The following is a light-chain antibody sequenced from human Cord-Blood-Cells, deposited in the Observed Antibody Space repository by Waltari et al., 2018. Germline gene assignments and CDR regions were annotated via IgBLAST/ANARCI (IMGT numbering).Light chain of an antibody. J-gene: IGKJ2*01. Sequence: EIVLTQSPATPSLSPGERATLSCRASQSVSSYLAWYQQKPGQAPRLLFYDASNRATGIPARFSGSGSGTDFTLTISSLEPEDFAVYYCQQRSNWPPETFGQGTKLEIK. CDR2: DAS. V-gene: IGKV3-11*01. CDR3: QQRSNWPPET. CDR1: QSVSSY.